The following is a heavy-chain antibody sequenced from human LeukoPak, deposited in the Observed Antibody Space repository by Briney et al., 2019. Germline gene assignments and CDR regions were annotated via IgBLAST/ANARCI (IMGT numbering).Heavy chain of an antibody. J-gene: IGHJ4*02. D-gene: IGHD1-26*01. V-gene: IGHV4-34*01. Sequence: SSETLSLTCAVYGGSFSVYYWNWIRQPPGTGLEWIGQINHSGSTNYNPSLKSRVTISVDTSKNPFSLKLTSVTSADTAVYYCASGGLWGGNYYTSPHSWSQGTLVTVSS. CDR2: INHSGST. CDR1: GGSFSVYY. CDR3: ASGGLWGGNYYTSPHS.